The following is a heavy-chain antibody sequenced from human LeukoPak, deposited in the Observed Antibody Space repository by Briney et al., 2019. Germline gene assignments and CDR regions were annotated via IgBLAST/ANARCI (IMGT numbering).Heavy chain of an antibody. CDR3: ARQDGGYYYYYYMDV. CDR1: GGSISSSSYY. Sequence: PSETLSLTCTASGGSISSSSYYWGWIRQPPGEGLEWIGSIYYSGSTYYNPSLKSRVTISVDTSKNQFSLKLGSVTAADTAVYHCARQDGGYYYYYYMDVWGKGTTVTVSS. J-gene: IGHJ6*03. V-gene: IGHV4-39*01. CDR2: IYYSGST.